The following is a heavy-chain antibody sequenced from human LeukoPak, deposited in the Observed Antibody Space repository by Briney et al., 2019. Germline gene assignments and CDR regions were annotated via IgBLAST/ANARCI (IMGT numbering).Heavy chain of an antibody. D-gene: IGHD5-24*01. CDR3: ARDEGDGYNWNY. Sequence: GASVKVSXETSGYTFTDYGISWVRQAPGQGPEWMGWISGYNGNTNYVQKFRDRITMTTDTSTSTAYMELRSLRSDDTAVYYCARDEGDGYNWNYWGQGTLVTVSS. CDR1: GYTFTDYG. V-gene: IGHV1-18*01. J-gene: IGHJ4*02. CDR2: ISGYNGNT.